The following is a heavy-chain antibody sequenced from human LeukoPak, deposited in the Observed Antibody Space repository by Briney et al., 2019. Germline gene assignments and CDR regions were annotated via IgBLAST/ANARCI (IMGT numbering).Heavy chain of an antibody. CDR2: ISSGGDII. Sequence: PGGSLRLSCAASGFTFRSYEMNWVRQAPGKGLEWISYISSGGDIIYYADSVKGRFTISRDNAKISVYLQMNSLRVEDSAIYYCARGYYDSGDYYQAFDSWGQGILVTVSS. CDR3: ARGYYDSGDYYQAFDS. V-gene: IGHV3-48*03. CDR1: GFTFRSYE. D-gene: IGHD3-22*01. J-gene: IGHJ4*02.